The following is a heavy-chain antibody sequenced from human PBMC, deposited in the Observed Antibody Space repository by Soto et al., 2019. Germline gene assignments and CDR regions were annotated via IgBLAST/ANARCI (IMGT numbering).Heavy chain of an antibody. J-gene: IGHJ4*02. CDR1: GGSISSYY. CDR3: ARDRLYYDYVWGSYRYAYFDY. Sequence: SETLSLTCTVSGGSISSYYWSWIRQPPGKGLEWIGYIYYSGSTNYNPSLKSRVTISVDTSKNQFSLKLSSVTAADTAVYYCARDRLYYDYVWGSYRYAYFDYWGQGTLVTVSS. V-gene: IGHV4-59*01. D-gene: IGHD3-16*02. CDR2: IYYSGST.